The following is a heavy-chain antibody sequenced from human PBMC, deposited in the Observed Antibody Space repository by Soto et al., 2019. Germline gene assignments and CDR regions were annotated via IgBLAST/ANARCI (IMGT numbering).Heavy chain of an antibody. CDR2: INSDGSST. CDR3: VRTSLVVAAATREDY. V-gene: IGHV3-74*01. CDR1: GLTFSSYW. Sequence: GGCLRLSCAASGLTFSSYWMHWVRQAPGKGLVWVSRINSDGSSTSYAGSVTGRFTISRDNAKHTLYLQMNSLRAEDTAVYYCVRTSLVVAAATREDYWGQGTLVTVSS. J-gene: IGHJ4*02. D-gene: IGHD2-15*01.